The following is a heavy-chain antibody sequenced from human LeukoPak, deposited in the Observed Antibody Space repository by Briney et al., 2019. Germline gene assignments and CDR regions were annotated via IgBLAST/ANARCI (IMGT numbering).Heavy chain of an antibody. J-gene: IGHJ3*02. CDR3: ATEGDTDDAFDT. Sequence: VGCLRLSCAASGFTFSSYAMSWVRQAPGKGLEWVSLIYNTGGTYYADSVKGRFTISRDKSKNTLFLQMNSLRVDDTAVYYCATEGDTDDAFDTWGQGTMVTVSS. CDR1: GFTFSSYA. V-gene: IGHV3-23*01. D-gene: IGHD2-21*01. CDR2: IYNTGGT.